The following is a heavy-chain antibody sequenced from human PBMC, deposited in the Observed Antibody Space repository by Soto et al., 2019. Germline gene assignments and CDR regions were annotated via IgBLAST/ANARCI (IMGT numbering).Heavy chain of an antibody. J-gene: IGHJ4*02. CDR2: IRGTDGTT. D-gene: IGHD1-26*01. CDR1: GFTFSDYA. CDR3: ARKGGSFYGPFDY. V-gene: IGHV3-23*01. Sequence: PGGSLRLSCAASGFTFSDYAMSWVRQAPGKGLEWVSTIRGTDGTTYYADSVKGRFTISRDNSKNMLYLQMNSLRAEDAAIYYCARKGGSFYGPFDYWGQGTLVTVPS.